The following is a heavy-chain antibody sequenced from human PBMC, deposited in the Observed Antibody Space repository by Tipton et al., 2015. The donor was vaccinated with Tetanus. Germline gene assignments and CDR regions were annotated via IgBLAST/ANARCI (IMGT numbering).Heavy chain of an antibody. V-gene: IGHV4-30-2*01. CDR1: GGSISSGGYS. CDR3: AREGRGIDY. J-gene: IGHJ4*02. D-gene: IGHD6-13*01. CDR2: IYHSGST. Sequence: TLSLTCAVSGGSISSGGYSWSWIRQPPGKGLEWIGYIYHSGSTYYNPSLKSRVTISVDRSKNQFSLKLSSVTAADTAVYYCAREGRGIDYWGQGTLVTVSS.